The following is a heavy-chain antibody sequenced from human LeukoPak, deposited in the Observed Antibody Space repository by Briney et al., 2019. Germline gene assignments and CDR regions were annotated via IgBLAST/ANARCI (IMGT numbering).Heavy chain of an antibody. CDR1: GGSFSGYY. CDR2: INHRGST. J-gene: IGHJ6*02. Sequence: PSETLSLTCAVYGGSFSGYYWSWIRQPPGKGLEWIGEINHRGSTNYNPSLKSRVTMSVDTSKNQFSLKLSSVTAADTAVYYCARALWFGELGDGMDVWGQGTTVTVSS. CDR3: ARALWFGELGDGMDV. V-gene: IGHV4-34*01. D-gene: IGHD3-10*01.